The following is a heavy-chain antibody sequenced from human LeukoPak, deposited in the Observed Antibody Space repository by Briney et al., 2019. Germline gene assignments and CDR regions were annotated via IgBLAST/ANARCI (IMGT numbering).Heavy chain of an antibody. CDR2: IKSKTDGGTT. CDR3: TTASITMVRGVIIMDHDAFDI. D-gene: IGHD3-10*01. CDR1: GFTFSTYT. Sequence: PGGSLRLSCAASGFTFSTYTMHWVRQAPGKGLEWVGRIKSKTDGGTTDYAAPVKGRFTISRDDSKNTLYLQMNSLKTEDTAVYYCTTASITMVRGVIIMDHDAFDIWGQGTMVTVSS. J-gene: IGHJ3*02. V-gene: IGHV3-15*01.